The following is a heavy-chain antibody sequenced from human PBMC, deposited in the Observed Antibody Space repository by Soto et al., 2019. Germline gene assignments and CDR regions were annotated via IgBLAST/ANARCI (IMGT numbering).Heavy chain of an antibody. J-gene: IGHJ5*02. D-gene: IGHD2-2*01. V-gene: IGHV1-69*13. CDR3: ARLKPAYCSSTSCYYGWFDP. Sequence: SVKVSCKASGGTFSRYSISWVRQAPGQGLEWMGGIIPIFGTANYAQKFQGRVTITADESTSTAYMELSSLRSEDTAVYYCARLKPAYCSSTSCYYGWFDPWGQGTLVTVSS. CDR1: GGTFSRYS. CDR2: IIPIFGTA.